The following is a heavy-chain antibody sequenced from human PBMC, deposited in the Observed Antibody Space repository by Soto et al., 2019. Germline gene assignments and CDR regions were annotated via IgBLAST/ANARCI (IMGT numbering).Heavy chain of an antibody. V-gene: IGHV4-4*09. J-gene: IGHJ5*02. CDR1: GGSMTHHY. Sequence: ASETLSLTCTVSGGSMTHHYWSWIRQPPGKGLEWVGYIYSSGSTNYNPSLKSRVAISVDTSKNQFSLELTSVTAADTAVYYCARNIAAAGLNWFDPWGQGTLVTVS. CDR3: ARNIAAAGLNWFDP. CDR2: IYSSGST. D-gene: IGHD6-13*01.